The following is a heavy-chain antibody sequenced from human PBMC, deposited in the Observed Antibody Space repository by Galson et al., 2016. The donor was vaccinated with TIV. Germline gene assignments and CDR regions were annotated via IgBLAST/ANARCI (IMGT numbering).Heavy chain of an antibody. D-gene: IGHD2-15*01. J-gene: IGHJ6*02. CDR3: ARDRVVDATYYYYYYGMVV. CDR2: ISDGGKT. CDR1: GLSVKINY. V-gene: IGHV3-66*02. Sequence: SLRLSCAASGLSVKINYMKWVRQAPGKGLEWVSLISDGGKTYYPDSVRGRFTISRDNSKNTLYLQMNSLRLEDTAVYYCARDRVVDATYYYYYYGMVVWGQGTMVSVS.